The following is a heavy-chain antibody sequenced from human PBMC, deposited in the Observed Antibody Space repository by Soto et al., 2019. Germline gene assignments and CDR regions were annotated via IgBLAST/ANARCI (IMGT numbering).Heavy chain of an antibody. D-gene: IGHD1-26*01. Sequence: QVQLQESGPGLVKPSETLSLTCTVSGGSISSYYWSWIRQPPGKGLEWIGYIYYSGSTNYNPSLKSRVTISVDTSKNQFSLQLSSVTAADTALYYCARMGVVGATTFDYWGQGTLVTVSS. CDR3: ARMGVVGATTFDY. CDR2: IYYSGST. V-gene: IGHV4-59*01. J-gene: IGHJ4*02. CDR1: GGSISSYY.